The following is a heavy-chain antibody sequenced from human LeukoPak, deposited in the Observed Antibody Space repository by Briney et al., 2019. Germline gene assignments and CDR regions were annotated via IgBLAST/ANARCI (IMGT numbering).Heavy chain of an antibody. D-gene: IGHD1-26*01. Sequence: SETLSLTCTVSGGSISSYYWSWIRQPPGKGLEWIGEINHSGSTNYNPSLKSRVTISVDTSKNQFSLKLSSVTAADTAVYYCARGGRVVGATSVDYWGQGTLVTVSS. CDR2: INHSGST. V-gene: IGHV4-34*01. CDR1: GGSISSYY. J-gene: IGHJ4*02. CDR3: ARGGRVVGATSVDY.